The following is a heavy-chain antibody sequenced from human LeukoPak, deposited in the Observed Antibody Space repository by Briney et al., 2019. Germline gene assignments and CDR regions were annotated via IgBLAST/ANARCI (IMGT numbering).Heavy chain of an antibody. J-gene: IGHJ4*02. CDR3: AKEGYDYSLSFDY. CDR2: ISGSGGST. Sequence: GGSLRLSCAASGFTFDDYGMSWVRQAPGKGLEWVSGISGSGGSTYYADSVKGRFTISRDNSKNTLYLQMNSLRAEDTAVYYCAKEGYDYSLSFDYWGQGTLVTVSS. CDR1: GFTFDDYG. D-gene: IGHD3-22*01. V-gene: IGHV3-23*01.